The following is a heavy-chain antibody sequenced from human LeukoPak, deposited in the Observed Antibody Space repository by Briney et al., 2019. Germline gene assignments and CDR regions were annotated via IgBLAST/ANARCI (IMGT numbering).Heavy chain of an antibody. CDR3: AKSPFDY. V-gene: IGHV3-30*18. CDR1: GFTFSSYD. Sequence: GGSLRLSCAASGFTFSSYDMHWVRQAPGKGLGWVAVISYDGSNKYYADSVKGRFTISRDNSKNTLYLQMNSLRAEDTAVYYCAKSPFDYWGQGTLVTVSS. J-gene: IGHJ4*02. CDR2: ISYDGSNK.